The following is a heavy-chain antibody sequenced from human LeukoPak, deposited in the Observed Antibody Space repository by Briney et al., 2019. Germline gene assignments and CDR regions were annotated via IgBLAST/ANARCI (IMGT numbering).Heavy chain of an antibody. Sequence: SGTLSLTCAVYSGSFSGYYWNWVRQPPGKGLEWIGKINHRGSTTYNPSLQSRVTISADTSKNQFSLRLSSVTAADTAVYYCARSIIGPRYFDLRDRGSLVTVSS. CDR1: SGSFSGYY. CDR2: INHRGST. CDR3: ARSIIGPRYFDL. V-gene: IGHV4-34*01. J-gene: IGHJ2*01. D-gene: IGHD3-10*01.